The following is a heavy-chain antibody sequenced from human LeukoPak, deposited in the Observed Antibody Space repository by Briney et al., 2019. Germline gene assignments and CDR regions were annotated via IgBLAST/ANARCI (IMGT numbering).Heavy chain of an antibody. CDR2: ISYDGSNK. V-gene: IGHV3-30*18. D-gene: IGHD3-10*01. CDR1: GFTFSSYG. J-gene: IGHJ4*02. Sequence: GGSLRLSCAASGFTFSSYGMHWVRQAPGKGLEWVAVISYDGSNKYYADSVKGRFTISRDSSKNTLYLQMNSLRAEDTAVYYCAKDSEGSGSYNPGEFDYWGQGTLVTVSS. CDR3: AKDSEGSGSYNPGEFDY.